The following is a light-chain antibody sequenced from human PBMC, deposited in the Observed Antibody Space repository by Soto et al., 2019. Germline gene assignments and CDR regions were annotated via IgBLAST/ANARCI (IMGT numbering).Light chain of an antibody. Sequence: EVVMTQSPATLSVSPGERATLSCRASQSVRSHLAWYQQKPGQAPSLLIFGASTRATGVPAWFGGSESGTEFTRTISSLQSEDVAVYFCQQYNESPRTFGRGTTVEIK. CDR3: QQYNESPRT. CDR2: GAS. J-gene: IGKJ4*01. V-gene: IGKV3-15*01. CDR1: QSVRSH.